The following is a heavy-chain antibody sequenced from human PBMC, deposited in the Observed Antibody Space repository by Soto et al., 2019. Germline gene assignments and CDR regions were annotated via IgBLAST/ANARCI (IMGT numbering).Heavy chain of an antibody. CDR3: ARRCWGGDS. Sequence: SETLSLTCSVSGGSVRTGSYHCSWIRQPPGKGLEWIGFIPNNGSPDYNPSLKSRVVVSIDRSKNQFSLKVNSVTAADTAVYFCARRCWGGDSWGQGTLVTVSS. CDR2: IPNNGSP. V-gene: IGHV4-61*01. D-gene: IGHD3-10*02. CDR1: GGSVRTGSYH. J-gene: IGHJ4*02.